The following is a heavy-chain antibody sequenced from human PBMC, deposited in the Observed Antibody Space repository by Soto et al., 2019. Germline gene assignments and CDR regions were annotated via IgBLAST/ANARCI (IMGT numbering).Heavy chain of an antibody. CDR2: IYYSGST. J-gene: IGHJ6*02. CDR3: AREGLTGTIGLYYYYGMDV. CDR1: GGSISSYY. V-gene: IGHV4-59*01. D-gene: IGHD1-7*01. Sequence: QVQLQESGPGLVKPSETLSLTCTVSGGSISSYYWSWIRQPPGKGLEWIGYIYYSGSTNYNPSLKSRVTISVDTSKSQCSLKLSSVTAADTAVYYCAREGLTGTIGLYYYYGMDVWGQGTTVTVSS.